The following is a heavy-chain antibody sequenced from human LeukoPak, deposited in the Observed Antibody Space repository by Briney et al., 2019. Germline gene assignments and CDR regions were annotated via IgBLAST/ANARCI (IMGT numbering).Heavy chain of an antibody. V-gene: IGHV3-73*01. Sequence: GGSLRLSCAASGFTFSGSAMHWVPQASGNGLDWVGRIRSKGNSYATAYAASVKGRFTISRDDSKNTAYLQLNSLKTEDTAVYYCGSIAVAGLWGQGTLVTVSS. D-gene: IGHD6-19*01. CDR1: GFTFSGSA. J-gene: IGHJ4*02. CDR3: GSIAVAGL. CDR2: IRSKGNSYAT.